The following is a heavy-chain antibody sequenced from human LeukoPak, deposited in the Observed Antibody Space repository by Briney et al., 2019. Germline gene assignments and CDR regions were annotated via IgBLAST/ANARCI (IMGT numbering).Heavy chain of an antibody. CDR2: VDPEDGET. J-gene: IGHJ4*02. V-gene: IGHV1-69-2*01. D-gene: IGHD6-19*01. CDR3: ATDSSGLAY. CDR1: GYTFTDYY. Sequence: ASVKVSCKGSGYTFTDYYMHWVGQAPGKGLEWMGLVDPEDGETIYAEKFQGRVTITADTSTDTAYMELSSLRSEDTAVYYCATDSSGLAYWGQGPLVTVSS.